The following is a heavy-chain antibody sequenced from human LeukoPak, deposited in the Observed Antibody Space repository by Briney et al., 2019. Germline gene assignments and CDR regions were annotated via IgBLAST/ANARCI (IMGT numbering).Heavy chain of an antibody. Sequence: GGSLRLSCAASGFTFSSYEMNWVRQAPGKGLEWVSYISSSGSTIYYADSVKGRFTISRDNAKNSLYLQMNRLRAEDTAVYYCSLYCSSTSCSDYWSQGTLVTVSS. J-gene: IGHJ4*02. V-gene: IGHV3-48*03. CDR3: SLYCSSTSCSDY. CDR1: GFTFSSYE. CDR2: ISSSGSTI. D-gene: IGHD2-2*01.